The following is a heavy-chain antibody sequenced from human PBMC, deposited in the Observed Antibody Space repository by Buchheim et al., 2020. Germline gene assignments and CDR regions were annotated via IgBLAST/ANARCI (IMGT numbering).Heavy chain of an antibody. CDR3: ARHYYDFWSGPYFDY. CDR2: IYYSGST. D-gene: IGHD3-3*01. V-gene: IGHV4-39*01. J-gene: IGHJ4*02. Sequence: QLQLQESGPGLVKPSETLSLTCTVSGGSISSSSYYWGWIRQPPGKGLEWIGSIYYSGSTYYNPSLNRRVTISVDTSKNQLSLKLSSVTAADTAVYYCARHYYDFWSGPYFDYWGQGTL. CDR1: GGSISSSSYY.